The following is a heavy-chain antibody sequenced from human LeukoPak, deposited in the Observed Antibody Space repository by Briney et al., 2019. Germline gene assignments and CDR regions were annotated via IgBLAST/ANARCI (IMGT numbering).Heavy chain of an antibody. J-gene: IGHJ3*02. V-gene: IGHV4-59*01. CDR3: AKGNSSGYYYPDAFDI. CDR1: GGSISSYY. CDR2: IYYSGST. D-gene: IGHD3-22*01. Sequence: SETLSLTCTVSGGSISSYYWSWIRQPPGKGLEWIGYIYYSGSTNYNPSLKSRVTISVDTSKNQFSLKLSSVTAADTAVYYCAKGNSSGYYYPDAFDIWGQGTMVTVSS.